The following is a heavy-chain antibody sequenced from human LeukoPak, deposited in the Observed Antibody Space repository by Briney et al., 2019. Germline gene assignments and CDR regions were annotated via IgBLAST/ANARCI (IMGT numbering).Heavy chain of an antibody. Sequence: GGSLRLSCAASGFTFSSYGMHWVRQAPGKGLEWVAVISYDGSNKYYADSVKGRFTISRDNSKNTLYLQMNSLRAEDTAVYYCAKEYYDFWSGYLISLNFYFDYWGQGTLVTVSS. V-gene: IGHV3-30*18. D-gene: IGHD3-3*01. CDR2: ISYDGSNK. J-gene: IGHJ4*02. CDR1: GFTFSSYG. CDR3: AKEYYDFWSGYLISLNFYFDY.